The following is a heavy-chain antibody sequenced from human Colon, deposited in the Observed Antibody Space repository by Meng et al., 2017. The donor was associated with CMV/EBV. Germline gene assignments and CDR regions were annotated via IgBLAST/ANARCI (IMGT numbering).Heavy chain of an antibody. J-gene: IGHJ4*02. CDR2: ISPYNGDT. CDR3: ARELARRGY. CDR1: GYTFTNFG. V-gene: IGHV1-18*01. Sequence: QVRLVQSGVEVKKPGASGKFSCKTSGYTFTNFGISWVRQAPGQGLEWMAYISPYNGDTNYAQRFQGRVALTTDTSTSTVYMELGSLTSDDTAMYYCARELARRGYWGQGTLVTVSS.